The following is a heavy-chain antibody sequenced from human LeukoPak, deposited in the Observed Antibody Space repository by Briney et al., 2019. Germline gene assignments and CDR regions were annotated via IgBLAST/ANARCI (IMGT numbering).Heavy chain of an antibody. CDR3: ARDFAMDFNWFDP. D-gene: IGHD5-18*01. Sequence: ASVKVSCKASGYTFTSYDINWVRQATGQGLEWMGWMNPNSGNTGYAQKFQGRVTMTRNTSISTAYMELSSLRSEDTAVYYCARDFAMDFNWFDPWGQGTLVTVSS. CDR1: GYTFTSYD. CDR2: MNPNSGNT. V-gene: IGHV1-8*01. J-gene: IGHJ5*02.